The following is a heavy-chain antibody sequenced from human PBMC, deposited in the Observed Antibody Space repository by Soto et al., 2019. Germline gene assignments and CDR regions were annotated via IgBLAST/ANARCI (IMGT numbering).Heavy chain of an antibody. Sequence: SETLSLTCTVSGGSISSSSYYWGWIRQPPGKGLEWIGSIYYSGSTYYNPSLKSRVTISVDTSKNQFSLKLSSVTAADTAVYYCVRVGWGGDYYMDVWGKGTTVTVSS. D-gene: IGHD3-10*01. CDR3: VRVGWGGDYYMDV. V-gene: IGHV4-39*07. CDR2: IYYSGST. CDR1: GGSISSSSYY. J-gene: IGHJ6*03.